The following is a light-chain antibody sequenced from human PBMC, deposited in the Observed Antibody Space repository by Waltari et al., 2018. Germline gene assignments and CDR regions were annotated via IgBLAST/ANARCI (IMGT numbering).Light chain of an antibody. V-gene: IGLV4-69*01. Sequence: HLVLTQSPSASASLAASVKLTCTLSSGHSSNIIAWLQQRPERGPRYLMKVNSDGSHSKGDDIPDRFSGASSAAARYLTVSSLRSDDEADYYCEAGVHGTWVFGGGTKLTVL. CDR1: SGHSSNI. J-gene: IGLJ3*02. CDR2: VNSDGSH. CDR3: EAGVHGTWV.